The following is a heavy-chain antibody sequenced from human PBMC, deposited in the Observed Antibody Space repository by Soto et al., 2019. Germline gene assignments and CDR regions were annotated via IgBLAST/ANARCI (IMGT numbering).Heavy chain of an antibody. D-gene: IGHD4-17*01. V-gene: IGHV3-33*01. J-gene: IGHJ2*01. CDR3: ASLNTGWYFDL. CDR2: IWYDGSNE. Sequence: QVQLVESGGGVVQPGRSLRLSCAASGFTFSNFGMHWVRQAPGKGLEWVAVIWYDGSNEYYPDSVKGRFTISRDNSKNTLYLQMNSLRAEDTAVYYCASLNTGWYFDLWGRGTLVTVSS. CDR1: GFTFSNFG.